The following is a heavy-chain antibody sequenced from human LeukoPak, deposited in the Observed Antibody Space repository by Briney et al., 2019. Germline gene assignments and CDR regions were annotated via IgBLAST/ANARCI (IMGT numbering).Heavy chain of an antibody. Sequence: PGGSLRLSCAASGFTFSNAWMSWVRQAPGKGLEWVGRIKSKTDGGTTDYAAPVKGRFTISRDDSKNTLYLQMNSLKTEDTAVYYCTTRGIIQLWTISDYWGQGTLVTVSS. D-gene: IGHD5-18*01. J-gene: IGHJ4*02. V-gene: IGHV3-15*01. CDR3: TTRGIIQLWTISDY. CDR1: GFTFSNAW. CDR2: IKSKTDGGTT.